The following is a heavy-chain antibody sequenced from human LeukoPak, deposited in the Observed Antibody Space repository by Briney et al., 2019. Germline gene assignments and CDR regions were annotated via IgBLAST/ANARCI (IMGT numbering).Heavy chain of an antibody. V-gene: IGHV7-4-1*02. CDR3: ARGLTPSTYYDFWSGPPSVDY. CDR1: GYTFTSYA. Sequence: ASVKVSCKASGYTFTSYAMNWVRQAPGQGLEWMGWINTNTGNPTYAQGFTGRFVFSLDTSVSTAYLQISSLKAEDTAVYYCARGLTPSTYYDFWSGPPSVDYWGQGTLVTVSS. J-gene: IGHJ4*02. D-gene: IGHD3-3*01. CDR2: INTNTGNP.